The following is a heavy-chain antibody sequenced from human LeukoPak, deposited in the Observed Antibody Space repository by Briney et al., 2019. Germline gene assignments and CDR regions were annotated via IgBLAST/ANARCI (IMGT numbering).Heavy chain of an antibody. J-gene: IGHJ3*01. CDR3: ARGGAAGWGTFDV. V-gene: IGHV3-23*01. CDR1: GFTFNKHA. Sequence: QPGGSLRLSCAASGFTFNKHAMSWVRQTPGKGLEWVSTTIDSGASTYYADSVKGRFTISRDNSKDTLFVQMNNLRDQATALYFCARGGAAGWGTFDVWGQGTMVTVSS. D-gene: IGHD3-16*01. CDR2: TIDSGAST.